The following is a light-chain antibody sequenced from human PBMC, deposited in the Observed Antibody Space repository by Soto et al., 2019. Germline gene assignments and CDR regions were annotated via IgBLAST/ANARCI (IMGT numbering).Light chain of an antibody. CDR2: GAS. J-gene: IGKJ2*02. CDR3: QQYGSSPSCT. CDR1: QSVSSSY. V-gene: IGKV3-20*01. Sequence: EIVLTQSPGTLSLSPGERATLSCRASQSVSSSYLAWYQQKPGQAPRLLIYGASSRATGIPDRFSGSGSGTDFNLTISRLEPEDFAVYYCQQYGSSPSCTFGQGTKLEIK.